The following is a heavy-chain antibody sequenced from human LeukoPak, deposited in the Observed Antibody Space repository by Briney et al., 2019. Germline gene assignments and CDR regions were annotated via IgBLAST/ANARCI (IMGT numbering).Heavy chain of an antibody. Sequence: GRSLRLSCAASGFTFSNYAMHWVRQAPGKGLEWVAVISYDGSNNYYADSVKGRFTISRDNSKNTLYLQMNSLRAEDTAVYYCAKDRDGYNDYWGQGTLVTVSS. V-gene: IGHV3-30*18. CDR1: GFTFSNYA. J-gene: IGHJ4*02. CDR3: AKDRDGYNDY. D-gene: IGHD3-10*01. CDR2: ISYDGSNN.